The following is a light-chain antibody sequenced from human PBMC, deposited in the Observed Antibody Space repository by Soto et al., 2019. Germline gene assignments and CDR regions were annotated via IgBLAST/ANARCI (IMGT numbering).Light chain of an antibody. J-gene: IGKJ1*01. V-gene: IGKV1-39*01. CDR3: QQSHITPQA. Sequence: DIQMNQSPSSLSASVGDTVTITCRASQSISSYINWYQQKPGRAPKLLIDAASSLQSGVPSRFSGSGSGTDFTLTISALQPEDFASYYCQQSHITPQAFGQGTKVEVK. CDR1: QSISSY. CDR2: AAS.